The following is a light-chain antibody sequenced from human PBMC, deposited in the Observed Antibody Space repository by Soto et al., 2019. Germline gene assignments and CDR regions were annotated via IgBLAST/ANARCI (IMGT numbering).Light chain of an antibody. Sequence: DIHMTQSPSTLSASVGDRVTITCRASQSVGTDLAWYQQKPGDVPKLLIYDASTLTSGVPPRFSGGGSGTEFTLTISSLKPDDFATYYCQHYDRYPYTSRQGTKQEI. V-gene: IGKV1-5*01. CDR2: DAS. CDR1: QSVGTD. J-gene: IGKJ2*01. CDR3: QHYDRYPYT.